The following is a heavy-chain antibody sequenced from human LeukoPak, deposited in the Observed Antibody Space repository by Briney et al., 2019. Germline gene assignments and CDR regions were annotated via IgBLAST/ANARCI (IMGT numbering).Heavy chain of an antibody. Sequence: HSGRSLRLSCSASGFTFDDYAVSWFRQAPGKGLERVGFIRSKAFGGTPEYAASVRGRFTISRDDSKSIAYLQMNSLKTEDTAVYYCTRNTVTVHFDYWSQGTLVTVSS. D-gene: IGHD4-17*01. CDR1: GFTFDDYA. CDR3: TRNTVTVHFDY. CDR2: IRSKAFGGTP. J-gene: IGHJ4*02. V-gene: IGHV3-49*03.